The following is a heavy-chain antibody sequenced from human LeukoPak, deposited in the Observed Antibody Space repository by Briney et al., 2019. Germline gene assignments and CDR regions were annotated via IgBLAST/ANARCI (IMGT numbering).Heavy chain of an antibody. D-gene: IGHD2-2*01. CDR2: FSCTRGIP. V-gene: IGHV3-23*01. Sequence: VSPFSCTRGIPSYAPSVNRRFPISRHNSKNTLYLQMNSLRPDDTAVYYCARIRSTSCYFHYWGQGTLVTVSS. J-gene: IGHJ4*02. CDR3: ARIRSTSCYFHY.